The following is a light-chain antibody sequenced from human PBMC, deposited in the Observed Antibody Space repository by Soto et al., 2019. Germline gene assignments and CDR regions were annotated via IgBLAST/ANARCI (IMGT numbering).Light chain of an antibody. CDR3: QQAHSFPFT. J-gene: IGKJ3*01. V-gene: IGKV1-12*01. CDR2: AAS. Sequence: DIQMTQSPSSVSASVGDRVTITCRASQGISSWLAWYQQKPGKAPNLLIYAASTLESGVPSRFSGSGSGTEFTLTITSLQPEDFATYFCQQAHSFPFTFGPGTKVDFK. CDR1: QGISSW.